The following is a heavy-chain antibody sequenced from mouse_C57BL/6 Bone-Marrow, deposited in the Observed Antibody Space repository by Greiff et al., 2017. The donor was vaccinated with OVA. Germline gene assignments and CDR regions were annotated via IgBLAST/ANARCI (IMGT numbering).Heavy chain of an antibody. V-gene: IGHV5-17*01. CDR1: GFTFSDYG. Sequence: EVMLVASGGGLVKPGGSLKLSCAASGFTFSDYGMHWVRQAPEKGLEWVAYISSGSSTIYYADTVTGRFTISRDKANNSLFLQMTSMRSEDTAMYYCARYSNFLFDYWGQGTTLTVSS. CDR2: ISSGSSTI. J-gene: IGHJ2*01. D-gene: IGHD2-5*01. CDR3: ARYSNFLFDY.